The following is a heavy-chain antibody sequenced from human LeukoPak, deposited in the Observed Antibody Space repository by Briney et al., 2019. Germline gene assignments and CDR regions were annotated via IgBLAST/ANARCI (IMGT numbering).Heavy chain of an antibody. CDR3: ARSAEHCNNGVCFTDYYMDV. D-gene: IGHD2-8*01. Sequence: ASVKVSCKASGYTFSGSYIHWVRQAPGQGLEWMGRINPNSGDANYAQNFQGRVTMTRDTSITTAYMELSSLTSADTAVYFCARSAEHCNNGVCFTDYYMDVWGKGTTVTVSS. V-gene: IGHV1-2*06. CDR2: INPNSGDA. CDR1: GYTFSGSY. J-gene: IGHJ6*03.